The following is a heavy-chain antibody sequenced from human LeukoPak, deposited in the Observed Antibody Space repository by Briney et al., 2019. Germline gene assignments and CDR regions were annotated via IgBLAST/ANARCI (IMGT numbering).Heavy chain of an antibody. J-gene: IGHJ3*02. CDR2: IYSGGST. Sequence: GGSLRLSCAASGFTFSSYWMSWVRQAPGKGLEWVSVIYSGGSTYYADSVKGRFTISRDNSKNTLYLQMNSLRAEDTAVYYCARDVYSGYDYAFDIWGQGTMVTVSS. V-gene: IGHV3-66*02. CDR3: ARDVYSGYDYAFDI. D-gene: IGHD5-12*01. CDR1: GFTFSSYW.